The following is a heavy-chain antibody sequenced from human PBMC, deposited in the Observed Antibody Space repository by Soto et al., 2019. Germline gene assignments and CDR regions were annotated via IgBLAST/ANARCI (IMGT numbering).Heavy chain of an antibody. Sequence: PSETLSLTCTVSGGSISSGDYYWSWIRQPPGKGLEWIGYIYYSGSTYYNPSLKSRVTISVDTSKNQFSLKLSSVTAADTAVYYCARVSVRYSYGPFDYWGQGTLVTVSS. CDR2: IYYSGST. CDR1: GGSISSGDYY. D-gene: IGHD5-18*01. CDR3: ARVSVRYSYGPFDY. J-gene: IGHJ4*02. V-gene: IGHV4-30-4*01.